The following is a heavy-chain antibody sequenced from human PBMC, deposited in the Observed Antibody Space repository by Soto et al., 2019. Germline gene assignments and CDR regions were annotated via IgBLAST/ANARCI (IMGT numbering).Heavy chain of an antibody. CDR3: ASQSCSGGSCYNYFDY. V-gene: IGHV3-21*01. J-gene: IGHJ4*02. CDR2: ISSSSSYI. CDR1: GFTFSSYS. Sequence: EVQLVESGGGLVKPGGSLKLSCAASGFTFSSYSMNWVREAPGKGLVWVSSISSSSSYIYYADSVKGRFTISRDNAKNSLYLQMNSLRAEDTAVYYCASQSCSGGSCYNYFDYWGQGTLVTVSS. D-gene: IGHD2-15*01.